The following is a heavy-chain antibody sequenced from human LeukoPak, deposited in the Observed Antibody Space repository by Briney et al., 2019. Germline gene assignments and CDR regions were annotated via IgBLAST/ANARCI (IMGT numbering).Heavy chain of an antibody. CDR3: AKDQYYYDSSGGFDY. V-gene: IGHV3-30*02. CDR1: GFTFSSYG. CDR2: IRYDGSNK. J-gene: IGHJ4*02. D-gene: IGHD3-22*01. Sequence: GGSLRLSCAASGFTFSSYGMHWVRQAPGKGLEWAAFIRYDGSNKYYADSVKGRFTISRDNSKNTLYLQMNSLRAEDTAVYYCAKDQYYYDSSGGFDYWGQGTLVTVSS.